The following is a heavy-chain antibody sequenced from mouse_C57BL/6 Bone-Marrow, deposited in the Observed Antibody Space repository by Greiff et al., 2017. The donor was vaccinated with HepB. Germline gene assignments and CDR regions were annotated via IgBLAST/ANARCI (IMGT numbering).Heavy chain of an antibody. CDR3: GGSSTKRYFDV. CDR2: ILPGSGST. D-gene: IGHD1-1*01. CDR1: GYTFTGYW. V-gene: IGHV1-9*01. J-gene: IGHJ1*03. Sequence: QVQLQQSGAELMKPGASVKLSCKATGYTFTGYWIEWVKQRPGHGLEWIGEILPGSGSTNYNEKFKGKTTFTADKSSNTAYMQLSSLTTEDSAIYYCGGSSTKRYFDVWGTGTTVTVSS.